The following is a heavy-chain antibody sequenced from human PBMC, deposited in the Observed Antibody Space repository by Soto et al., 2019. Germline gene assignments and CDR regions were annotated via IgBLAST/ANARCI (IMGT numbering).Heavy chain of an antibody. V-gene: IGHV4-30-4*01. J-gene: IGHJ4*02. CDR2: IYYSGST. CDR3: ARAVSYGGYNKHFDY. D-gene: IGHD3-3*01. Sequence: SETLSLTCTVSGGSISSGDYYWSWIRQPPGKGLEWIGYIYYSGSTYYNPSLKSRVTISVDTSKNQFSLKLSSVTAADTAVYYCARAVSYGGYNKHFDYWGQGTLVTVSS. CDR1: GGSISSGDYY.